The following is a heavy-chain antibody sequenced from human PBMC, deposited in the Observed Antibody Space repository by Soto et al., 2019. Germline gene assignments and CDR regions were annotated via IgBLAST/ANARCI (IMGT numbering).Heavy chain of an antibody. CDR2: IYYSGST. Sequence: SETLSLTCTVSGGSISSSSYYWGWIRQPPGKGLEWIGSIYYSGSTYYNPSLKSRVTISVDTSKNQFSLKLSSVTAADTAVYYCATDIVVVVAATPDFDYWGQGTLVTVSS. J-gene: IGHJ4*02. V-gene: IGHV4-39*01. CDR1: GGSISSSSYY. D-gene: IGHD2-15*01. CDR3: ATDIVVVVAATPDFDY.